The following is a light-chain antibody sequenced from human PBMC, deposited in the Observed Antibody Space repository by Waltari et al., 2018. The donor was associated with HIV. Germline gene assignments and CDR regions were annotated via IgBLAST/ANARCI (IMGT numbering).Light chain of an antibody. CDR1: NSNIGSNP. CDR3: AAWDHSLSARV. J-gene: IGLJ3*02. V-gene: IGLV1-47*01. CDR2: RDN. Sequence: QSVLTQPPSASGTPGQRVTISCSGRNSNIGSNPVYWYQQFQGTAPKLLIYRDNQRPSGVPDRFSGSKSGTSASLAISGLRSEDEADYYCAAWDHSLSARVFGGGTKMTVL.